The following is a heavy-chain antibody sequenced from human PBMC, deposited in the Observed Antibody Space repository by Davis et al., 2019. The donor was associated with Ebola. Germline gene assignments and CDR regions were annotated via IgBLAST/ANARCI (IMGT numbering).Heavy chain of an antibody. D-gene: IGHD5-18*01. Sequence: GESLKISCAASGFALSSHAMSWVRQAPGKGLEWVSVIYSGGSTYYADSVKGRFTISRHNSKNTLYLQMNSLRAEDTAVYYCARGLYPDTAMGLDYWGQGTLVTVSS. CDR3: ARGLYPDTAMGLDY. CDR2: IYSGGST. CDR1: GFALSSHA. J-gene: IGHJ4*02. V-gene: IGHV3-53*04.